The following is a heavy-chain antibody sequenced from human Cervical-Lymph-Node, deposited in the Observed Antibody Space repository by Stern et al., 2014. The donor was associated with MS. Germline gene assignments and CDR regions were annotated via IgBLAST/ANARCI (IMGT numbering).Heavy chain of an antibody. V-gene: IGHV4-4*02. Sequence: QVQLQESGPGLVRPSVTLSLTCAVSGGSISSSHWWSWVRQPPGKGLERMGEIYHRGYTNSNPSLKSRVTISVDKSKNQFSLKLNSVTAADTAVYYCARAGGDFYGADVWGQGTTVAVSS. CDR1: GGSISSSHW. CDR2: IYHRGYT. J-gene: IGHJ6*02. D-gene: IGHD3-16*01. CDR3: ARAGGDFYGADV.